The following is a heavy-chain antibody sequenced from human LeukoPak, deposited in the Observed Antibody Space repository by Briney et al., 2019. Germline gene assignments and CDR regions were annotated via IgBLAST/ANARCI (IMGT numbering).Heavy chain of an antibody. CDR3: ARTSLPVHYYGMEV. D-gene: IGHD5/OR15-5a*01. CDR1: GGSISSGDYY. V-gene: IGHV4-31*11. J-gene: IGHJ6*02. Sequence: SETLSLTFAASGGSISSGDYYWRWIRQHPGKGLEWIGYIYYSGNTHYNPSLKSRVTISIDTSKNQFSLKLSSVTAADTAEYYYARTSLPVHYYGMEVWGQGTTVTVSS. CDR2: IYYSGNT.